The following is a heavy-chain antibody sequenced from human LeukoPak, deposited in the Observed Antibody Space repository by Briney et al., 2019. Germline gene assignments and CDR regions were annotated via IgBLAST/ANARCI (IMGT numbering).Heavy chain of an antibody. J-gene: IGHJ4*02. V-gene: IGHV3-7*01. CDR1: RSTFSRDW. CDR3: TRDLGGGYFDD. Sequence: PGGSLRLSCAASRSTFSRDWMSWVRQAPGGGLEFVANIRQDGGTVNYVDSVKGRFTISRDNAKDSLHLQMNSLRADDTAVYYCTRDLGGGYFDDWGQGILVTVSS. CDR2: IRQDGGTV. D-gene: IGHD3-16*01.